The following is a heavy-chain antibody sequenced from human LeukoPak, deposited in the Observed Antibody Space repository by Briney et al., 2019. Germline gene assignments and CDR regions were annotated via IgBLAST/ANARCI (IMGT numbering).Heavy chain of an antibody. J-gene: IGHJ4*02. D-gene: IGHD2-2*01. CDR3: ARVYQSAEYYFDY. CDR1: GGSIDSYY. V-gene: IGHV4-59*01. CDR2: IYYTGST. Sequence: SETLSLTCTVSGGSIDSYYWSWIRQPPGQGLEWIGYIYYTGSTEYHPSLKSRVTISLDTSKNQFSLKLTSVTAADTAVYYCARVYQSAEYYFDYWGQGNLVSVSS.